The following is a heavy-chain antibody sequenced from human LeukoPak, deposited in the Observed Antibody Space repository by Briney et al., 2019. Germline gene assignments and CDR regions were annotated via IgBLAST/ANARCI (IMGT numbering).Heavy chain of an antibody. D-gene: IGHD6-6*01. CDR3: ARHGRWGYSSSSLYYYYYYMDV. CDR2: IYYSGST. V-gene: IGHV4-39*07. CDR1: GGSISSSSYY. J-gene: IGHJ6*03. Sequence: PSETLSLTCTVSGGSISSSSYYWGWIRQPPGKGLEWIGSIYYSGSTYYNPSLKSRVTISVDTSKNQFSLKLSSATAADTAVYYCARHGRWGYSSSSLYYYYYYMDVWGKGTTVTVSS.